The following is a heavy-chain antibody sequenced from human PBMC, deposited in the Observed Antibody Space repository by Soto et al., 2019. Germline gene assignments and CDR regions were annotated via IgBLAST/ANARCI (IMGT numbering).Heavy chain of an antibody. V-gene: IGHV1-24*01. J-gene: IGHJ3*01. CDR1: GYTLTELS. CDR3: ATVITIFGVVPGAFDV. Sequence: ASVKVSCKVSGYTLTELSMHWVRQAPGKGLEWMGGFDPEDGETIYAQKFQGRVTMTEDTSTDTAYMELSSLRSEDTAVYYCATVITIFGVVPGAFDVWGQGTMVTVSS. D-gene: IGHD3-3*01. CDR2: FDPEDGET.